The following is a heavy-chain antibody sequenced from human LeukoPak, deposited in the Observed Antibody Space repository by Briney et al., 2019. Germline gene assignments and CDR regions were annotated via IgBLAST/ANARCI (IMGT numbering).Heavy chain of an antibody. D-gene: IGHD3-10*01. CDR2: IYPGDSDT. CDR3: TKTYCFVSGTWEYYFEY. J-gene: IGHJ4*02. CDR1: GYSSTKYW. V-gene: IGHV5-51*01. Sequence: GEALNFSCTGSGYSSTKYWIGWVRPTRRQGMGWMGIIYPGDSDTRYSPSFQGQVTISADKSINTAYLQWHSLKASDTAMYYCTKTYCFVSGTWEYYFEYWGEGTLVTVSS.